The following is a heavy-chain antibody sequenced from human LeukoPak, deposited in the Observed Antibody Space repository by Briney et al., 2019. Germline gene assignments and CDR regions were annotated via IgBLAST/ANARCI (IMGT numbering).Heavy chain of an antibody. CDR2: MNPNSGNT. CDR3: ARVGLRWLQSVDY. Sequence: ASVKVSCKASGYTFTNYDINWVRQATGQGLEWMGWMNPNSGNTGYAQKFQGRVTMTRHTSITTAYMELSRLRSDDTAVYYCARVGLRWLQSVDYWGQGTLVTVSS. CDR1: GYTFTNYD. V-gene: IGHV1-8*01. J-gene: IGHJ4*02. D-gene: IGHD5-24*01.